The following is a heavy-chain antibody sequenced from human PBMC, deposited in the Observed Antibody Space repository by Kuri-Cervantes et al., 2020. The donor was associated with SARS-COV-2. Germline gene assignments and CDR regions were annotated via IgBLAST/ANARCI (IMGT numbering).Heavy chain of an antibody. CDR3: ARGAMGVGSAFDI. CDR1: GGSISSHY. J-gene: IGHJ3*02. Sequence: SETLSLTCTVSGGSISSHYWSWIRQPPGKGLEWIGYIYYSGSTNYNPSLKSRVTISVDTSKNQFSLKLSSVTAADTAVYYWARGAMGVGSAFDIWGQGTMVTVSS. D-gene: IGHD1-26*01. V-gene: IGHV4-59*08. CDR2: IYYSGST.